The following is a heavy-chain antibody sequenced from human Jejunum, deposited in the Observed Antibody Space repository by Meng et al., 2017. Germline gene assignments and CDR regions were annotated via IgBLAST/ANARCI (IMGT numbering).Heavy chain of an antibody. CDR3: ARHYCGDTGCYCYFDH. D-gene: IGHD2-21*01. CDR2: IYDSGST. Sequence: GSLRLSCTVSGGSLDNFHWSWTRQSPGKGLEWIGYIYDSGSTNYNPSLKSRVTISRDTSKNQFSLKLNSVTAADTAVYYCARHYCGDTGCYCYFDHWGQGTVVTVSS. CDR1: GGSLDNFH. V-gene: IGHV4-59*01. J-gene: IGHJ4*02.